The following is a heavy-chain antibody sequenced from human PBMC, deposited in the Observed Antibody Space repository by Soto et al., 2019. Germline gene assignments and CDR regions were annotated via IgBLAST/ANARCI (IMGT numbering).Heavy chain of an antibody. D-gene: IGHD2-15*01. Sequence: SQTLSLPCTLSPGSISDISYCWGWIRQPPGKGLQWIGCMFYSGATYYNPSLKNRVTLSVDTSNNEFSLKLVSVTAPDTAVYYCARHKSGSDWLDPWGQGTMVTVAS. CDR1: PGSISDISYC. CDR2: MFYSGAT. CDR3: ARHKSGSDWLDP. V-gene: IGHV4-39*01. J-gene: IGHJ5*02.